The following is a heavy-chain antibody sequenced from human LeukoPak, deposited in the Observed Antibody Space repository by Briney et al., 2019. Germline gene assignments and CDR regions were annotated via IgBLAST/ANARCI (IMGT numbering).Heavy chain of an antibody. J-gene: IGHJ3*02. D-gene: IGHD3-10*01. CDR1: GYSLSSGNY. V-gene: IGHV4-38-2*02. Sequence: SETLSLTCTVSGYSLSSGNYWGWIRPPPGKGLEWIGNIFYSGSTYYSPSLKSRVTISLDTSRNQFSLKLNSVTAADTAVYYCAKSNGYGLVDIWGQGTMVTVSS. CDR2: IFYSGST. CDR3: AKSNGYGLVDI.